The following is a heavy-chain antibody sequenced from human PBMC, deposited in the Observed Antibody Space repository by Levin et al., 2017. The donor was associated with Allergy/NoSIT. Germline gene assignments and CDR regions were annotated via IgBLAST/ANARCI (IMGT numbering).Heavy chain of an antibody. Sequence: GGSLRLSCAASGFTFSSYAMHWVRQAPGKGLEWVAVISYDGSNKYYADSVKGRFTISRDNSKNTLYLQMNSLRAEDTAVYYCASHDLTTVTTSRRYYYYGMDVWGQGTTVTVSS. CDR1: GFTFSSYA. J-gene: IGHJ6*02. CDR3: ASHDLTTVTTSRRYYYYGMDV. D-gene: IGHD4-11*01. CDR2: ISYDGSNK. V-gene: IGHV3-30-3*01.